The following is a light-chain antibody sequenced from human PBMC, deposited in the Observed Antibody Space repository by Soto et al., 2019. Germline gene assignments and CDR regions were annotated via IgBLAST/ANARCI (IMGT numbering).Light chain of an antibody. V-gene: IGKV3-15*01. CDR1: QTIGRN. Sequence: EIVMTQSPAILSVSPGARVTLSCRASQTIGRNLAWYQQKPGQAPRLLIDGASTMATGMPARFSGSGSGTEFTLTISSLQSEDFALYYCQQYNNWPRTFGQGTKVDIK. J-gene: IGKJ1*01. CDR3: QQYNNWPRT. CDR2: GAS.